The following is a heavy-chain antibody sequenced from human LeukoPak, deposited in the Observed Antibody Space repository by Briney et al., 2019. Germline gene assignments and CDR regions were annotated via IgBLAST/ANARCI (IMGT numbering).Heavy chain of an antibody. J-gene: IGHJ3*01. CDR3: AKARGWLQIWDN. D-gene: IGHD5-24*01. Sequence: PGGSLRLSCAASGFTFSNYGMSWVRQAPGKGLEWVSGFSNSGGTTYYADSVKGRFTISRDNSKNTLYLQMNSLRAEDTAVYYCAKARGWLQIWDNWGQGTMVTVSS. CDR2: FSNSGGTT. CDR1: GFTFSNYG. V-gene: IGHV3-23*01.